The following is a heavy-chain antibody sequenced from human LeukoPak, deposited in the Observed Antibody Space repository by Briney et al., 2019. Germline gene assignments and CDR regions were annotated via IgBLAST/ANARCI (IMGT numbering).Heavy chain of an antibody. CDR1: GFIFSTYA. CDR2: ISYDGNNK. CDR3: ARDSSSSWDGNMDV. D-gene: IGHD6-13*01. Sequence: GRSLRLSCSASGFIFSTYAMNWVRQAPGKGLEWVAVISYDGNNKDYADSVKGRFTISRDNSENTLHLQMNSLRAEDTAVYYCARDSSSSWDGNMDVWGKGTTVTVSS. J-gene: IGHJ6*03. V-gene: IGHV3-30-3*01.